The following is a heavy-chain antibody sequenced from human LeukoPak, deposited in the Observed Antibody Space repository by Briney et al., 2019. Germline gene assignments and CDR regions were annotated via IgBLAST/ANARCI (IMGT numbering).Heavy chain of an antibody. V-gene: IGHV3-74*03. Sequence: GGSLRLSCAASGFTFSRYWMHWVRQAPGKGLMWVSRISPDGSTTLYADSVKGRFTISRDNAKNTLFLQMNSLRAEDTAVYYCARAGSGSYYRLPNDYWGQGTLVTVSS. CDR1: GFTFSRYW. J-gene: IGHJ4*02. CDR2: ISPDGSTT. CDR3: ARAGSGSYYRLPNDY. D-gene: IGHD3-10*01.